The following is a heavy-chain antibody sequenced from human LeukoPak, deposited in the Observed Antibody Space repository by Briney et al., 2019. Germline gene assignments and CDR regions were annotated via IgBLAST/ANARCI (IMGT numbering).Heavy chain of an antibody. CDR3: AREGDHTPLYRPHNWFDP. V-gene: IGHV1-69*13. D-gene: IGHD3-16*01. CDR1: GGTFSSYA. CDR2: IIPIFGTA. J-gene: IGHJ5*02. Sequence: SVKVSCKASGGTFSSYAISWVRQAPGQGLEWMGGIIPIFGTANYAQKFQGRVTITADESTSTAYMELSSLRSEDTAVYYCAREGDHTPLYRPHNWFDPWGQGTLVTVSS.